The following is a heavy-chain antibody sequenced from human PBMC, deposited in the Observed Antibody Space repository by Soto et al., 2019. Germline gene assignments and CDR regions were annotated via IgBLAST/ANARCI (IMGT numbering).Heavy chain of an antibody. CDR1: SGSISSSNW. D-gene: IGHD4-17*01. CDR3: ARGDGDGDYGSGYFDY. V-gene: IGHV4-4*02. CDR2: IYYSGTT. J-gene: IGHJ4*02. Sequence: QVQLQESGPGLVKPSGTLSLTCVVSSGSISSSNWWSWVRQPPGKGLEWIGEIYYSGTTNYNPSLMSRVTISVDKSKNQFSLKLSSVTAADTAVYYCARGDGDGDYGSGYFDYWGQGTLVTVSS.